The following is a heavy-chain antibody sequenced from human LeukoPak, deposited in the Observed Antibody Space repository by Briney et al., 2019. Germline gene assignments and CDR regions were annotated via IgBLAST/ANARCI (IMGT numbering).Heavy chain of an antibody. CDR3: ARGRAYYGGYYFDY. V-gene: IGHV3-30*03. Sequence: GGSLRLSCAASGFTFSSYGMHWVRQAPGKGLEWVAVISYDGSNKYYADSVKGRFTISRDNAKNSLYLQMNSLRAEDTAVYCCARGRAYYGGYYFDYWGQGTLVTVSS. J-gene: IGHJ4*02. D-gene: IGHD3-22*01. CDR2: ISYDGSNK. CDR1: GFTFSSYG.